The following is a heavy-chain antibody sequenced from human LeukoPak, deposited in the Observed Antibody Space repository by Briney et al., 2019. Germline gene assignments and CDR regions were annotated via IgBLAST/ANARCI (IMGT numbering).Heavy chain of an antibody. V-gene: IGHV3-7*01. D-gene: IGHD6-13*01. CDR1: GFTFNGHS. CDR3: GRVIAGAIDY. J-gene: IGHJ4*02. CDR2: INLDGSER. Sequence: GGSVRLSCAASGFTFNGHSMTWVRQAPGKGLEWVANINLDGSERFYVDFVKGRFTISRDNADNSMYLQMNSLRAEDTAVYYCGRVIAGAIDYWGQGTLVTVSS.